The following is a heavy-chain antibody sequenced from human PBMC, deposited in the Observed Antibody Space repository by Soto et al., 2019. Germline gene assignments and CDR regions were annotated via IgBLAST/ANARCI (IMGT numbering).Heavy chain of an antibody. D-gene: IGHD2-8*02. CDR2: ISWNSGTI. V-gene: IGHV3-9*01. Sequence: EVQVVESGGGLVQPGRSLRLSCAASGFSFDDYAMNWVRQAPGKGLEWVSGISWNSGTIGYADSVKGRFTISRDNAKNSLYLQMNSLRAEDTALYYCAKSTGGTANGMCVWGQGTTVTVSS. CDR3: AKSTGGTANGMCV. J-gene: IGHJ6*02. CDR1: GFSFDDYA.